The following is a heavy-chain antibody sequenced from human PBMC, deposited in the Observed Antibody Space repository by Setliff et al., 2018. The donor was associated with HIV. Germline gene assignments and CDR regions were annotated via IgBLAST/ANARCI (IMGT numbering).Heavy chain of an antibody. J-gene: IGHJ5*02. CDR3: ARLTYLAARLIS. CDR1: GYSISSGYY. CDR2: IYHSGST. Sequence: SETLSLTCTVSGYSISSGYYWGWIRQPPGKGLEWIGSIYHSGSTYYNPSLKSRVTISVDTSKNQFSLKLNSVTAADTAVYYCARLTYLAARLISWGQGTLVTVSS. V-gene: IGHV4-38-2*02. D-gene: IGHD2-21*02.